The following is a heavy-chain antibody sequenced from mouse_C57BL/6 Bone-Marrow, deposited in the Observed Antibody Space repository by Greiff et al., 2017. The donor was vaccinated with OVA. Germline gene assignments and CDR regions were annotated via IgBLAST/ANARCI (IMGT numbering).Heavy chain of an antibody. CDR2: IDPEDGDT. Sequence: EVKLMESGAELVRPGASVKLSCTASGFNIKDYYMHWVKQRPEQGLEWIGRIDPEDGDTEYAPKFQGKATMTADTSSNTAYLQLSSLTSEDTAVYYCTTYDWAYYAMDYWGQGTSVTVSS. CDR1: GFNIKDYY. J-gene: IGHJ4*01. D-gene: IGHD2-4*01. CDR3: TTYDWAYYAMDY. V-gene: IGHV14-1*01.